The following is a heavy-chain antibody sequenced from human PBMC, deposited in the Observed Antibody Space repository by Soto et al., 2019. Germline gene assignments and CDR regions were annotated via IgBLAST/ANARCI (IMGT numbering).Heavy chain of an antibody. CDR2: IFSNDEK. CDR1: GFSLSNARMG. J-gene: IGHJ4*02. V-gene: IGHV2-26*01. CDR3: ARILCSGGSCPDGVDY. D-gene: IGHD2-15*01. Sequence: QVTLKESGPVLVKPTETLTLTCTVSGFSLSNARMGVSWIRQPPGKALEWLAHIFSNDEKSYSTSLKSRLTISKDTSKSQVVLTMINMDPVDTATYYCARILCSGGSCPDGVDYWGQGTLVTVSS.